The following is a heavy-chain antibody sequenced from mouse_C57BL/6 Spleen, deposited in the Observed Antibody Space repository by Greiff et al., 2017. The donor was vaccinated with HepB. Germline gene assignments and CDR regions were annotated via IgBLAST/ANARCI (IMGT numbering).Heavy chain of an antibody. CDR3: ARDTGRYAMDY. J-gene: IGHJ4*01. Sequence: VQLQQPGAELVKPGASVKLSCKASGYTFTSYWMHWVKQRPGQGLEWIGMIHPNSGSTNYNEKFKSKATLTVDKSSSTAYMQLSSLTSEDSAVYYCARDTGRYAMDYWGQGTSVTVSS. D-gene: IGHD3-1*01. CDR2: IHPNSGST. V-gene: IGHV1-64*01. CDR1: GYTFTSYW.